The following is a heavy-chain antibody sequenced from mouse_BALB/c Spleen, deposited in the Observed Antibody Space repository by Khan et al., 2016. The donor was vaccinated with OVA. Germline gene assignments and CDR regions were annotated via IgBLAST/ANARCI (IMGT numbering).Heavy chain of an antibody. CDR1: GYTFTDYY. V-gene: IGHV1-77*01. CDR2: FYPGSDNT. Sequence: QVQLKESGAELARPGASVRLSCKASGYTFTDYYINWMRQRTGQGLEWIGEFYPGSDNTYYNEKFKGKATLTADKSSSTVYMQLSSLTSEDSAVYFCAREWAAWFPYWCQGTLVTVS. D-gene: IGHD1-3*01. CDR3: AREWAAWFPY. J-gene: IGHJ3*01.